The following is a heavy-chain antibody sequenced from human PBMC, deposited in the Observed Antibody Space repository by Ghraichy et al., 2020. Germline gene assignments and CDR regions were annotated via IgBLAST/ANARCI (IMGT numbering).Heavy chain of an antibody. V-gene: IGHV3-66*01. CDR2: IYSGGST. CDR3: ARGGSSWYSYYYYGMDV. CDR1: GFTVSSNY. Sequence: GESLNISCAASGFTVSSNYMSWVRQAPGKGLEWVSVIYSGGSTYYADSVKGRFTISRDNFKNTLYLQMNSLRAEDTAVYYCARGGSSWYSYYYYGMDVWGQGTTVTVSS. J-gene: IGHJ6*02. D-gene: IGHD6-13*01.